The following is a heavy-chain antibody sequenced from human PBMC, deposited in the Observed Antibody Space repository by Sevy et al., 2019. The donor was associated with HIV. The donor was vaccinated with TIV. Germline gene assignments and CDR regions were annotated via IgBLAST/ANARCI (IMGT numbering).Heavy chain of an antibody. J-gene: IGHJ4*02. Sequence: GGSLRLSCVASGFTFGSYGMLWVRQAPGKGLEWVADIWFDGSNIHYADSVRGRFTISRDNSKNTLSLHMSSLRVEDTAVYYCAREQTYLFDYCGQGTLVTVS. CDR1: GFTFGSYG. V-gene: IGHV3-33*01. CDR3: AREQTYLFDY. CDR2: IWFDGSNI.